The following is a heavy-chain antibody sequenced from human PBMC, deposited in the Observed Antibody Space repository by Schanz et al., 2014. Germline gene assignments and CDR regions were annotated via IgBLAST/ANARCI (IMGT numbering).Heavy chain of an antibody. J-gene: IGHJ6*02. CDR1: GFIFSSYA. CDR2: ISASGGST. Sequence: VQLVESGGGVVQPGRSLRLSCAASGFIFSSYAMSWVRQAPGKGLEWVSTISASGGSTYYADSVKGRFTISRDNSKNILYLQRNSLRAEDTAVYYCAKARRKSNCSGGRCFHYSYYGMDVWGQGTTVTVSS. V-gene: IGHV3-23*04. CDR3: AKARRKSNCSGGRCFHYSYYGMDV. D-gene: IGHD2-15*01.